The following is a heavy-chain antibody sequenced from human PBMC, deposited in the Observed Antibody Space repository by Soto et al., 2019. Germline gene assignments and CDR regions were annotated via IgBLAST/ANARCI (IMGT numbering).Heavy chain of an antibody. V-gene: IGHV3-30*18. CDR1: GFTFSSYG. CDR2: ISYDGSNK. D-gene: IGHD5-18*01. J-gene: IGHJ3*02. Sequence: GGSLRLSCAASGFTFSSYGMHWVRQAPGKGLEWVAVISYDGSNKYYADSVKGRFTISRDNSKNTLYLQMNSLRAEDTAVYYCAKDLEDTAMVHDAFDIWGQGTMVTVSS. CDR3: AKDLEDTAMVHDAFDI.